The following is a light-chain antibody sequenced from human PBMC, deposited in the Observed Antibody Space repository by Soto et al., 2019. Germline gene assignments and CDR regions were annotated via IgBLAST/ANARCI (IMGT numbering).Light chain of an antibody. V-gene: IGKV1-5*01. CDR1: QSISSW. J-gene: IGKJ4*01. Sequence: FQIPHPPTTLPPPFGATVPITCRASQSISSWLAWYQQKPGKAPKRLIYTASNLQSGVPSRFSGSGSGTEFTLTICCLQPEDFVTYYCQQHNSYPITCGRGTKVDIK. CDR3: QQHNSYPIT. CDR2: TAS.